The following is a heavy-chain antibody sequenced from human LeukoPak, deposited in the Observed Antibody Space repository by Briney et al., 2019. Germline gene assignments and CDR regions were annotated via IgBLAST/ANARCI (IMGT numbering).Heavy chain of an antibody. Sequence: GGSLRLSCAASGFTFSSYAMNWVRQAPGKGLEWVSQISTGSSSIYYADSVKGRFPISRTNTKNSLYLQRYSPRAEDAAVYCCARADRSSPLGAHWGQGTLVTVSS. V-gene: IGHV3-48*01. D-gene: IGHD2-2*01. J-gene: IGHJ4*02. CDR1: GFTFSSYA. CDR2: ISTGSSSI. CDR3: ARADRSSPLGAH.